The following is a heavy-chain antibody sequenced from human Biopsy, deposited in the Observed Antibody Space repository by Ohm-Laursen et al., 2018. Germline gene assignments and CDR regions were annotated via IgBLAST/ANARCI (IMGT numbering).Heavy chain of an antibody. CDR1: GGSVTNRNYC. Sequence: GTLSLTCTVSGGSVTNRNYCWSWIRQSPGKKLEWIGYVFHPGNTNYNPSLRSRVTISVDTSKNQFSLKLSSVTAADTAVYYCARDFCDTTSCYPQNWGQGTLVTVSS. J-gene: IGHJ4*02. CDR2: VFHPGNT. D-gene: IGHD2-2*01. V-gene: IGHV4-61*01. CDR3: ARDFCDTTSCYPQN.